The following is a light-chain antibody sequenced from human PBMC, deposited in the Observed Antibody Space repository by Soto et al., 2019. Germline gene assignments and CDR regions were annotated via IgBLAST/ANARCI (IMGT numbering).Light chain of an antibody. CDR1: SSDVGCYNR. CDR3: YSSTSGNTYV. J-gene: IGLJ1*01. V-gene: IGLV2-18*02. Sequence: QSALTQPPSVSGSPGQSVTISCTGTSSDVGCYNRVSWYQQPPGTAPKVMIYEVSNRTSGVPDRFSGSKSGNTASLTISGLPPEDEADYSCYSSTSGNTYVFGTGTKLTVL. CDR2: EVS.